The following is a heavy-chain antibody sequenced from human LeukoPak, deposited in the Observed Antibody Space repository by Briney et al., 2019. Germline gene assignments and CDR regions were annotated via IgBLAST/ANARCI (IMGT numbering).Heavy chain of an antibody. Sequence: GGSLRLSCAASGFTFSSYGMHWVRQAPGKGLEWVAVISYDGSNKYYADSVKGRFTISRDNAKNSLYLQMNSLRAEDTAVYYCASGARRTSYLDYWGQGTRVTVSS. D-gene: IGHD1-14*01. CDR3: ASGARRTSYLDY. CDR2: ISYDGSNK. J-gene: IGHJ4*02. CDR1: GFTFSSYG. V-gene: IGHV3-30*03.